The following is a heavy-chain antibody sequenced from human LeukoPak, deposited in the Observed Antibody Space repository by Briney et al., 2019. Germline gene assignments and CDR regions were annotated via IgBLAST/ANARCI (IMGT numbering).Heavy chain of an antibody. CDR1: GGTFSSYA. CDR3: ASSRNSGSYHFDY. CDR2: IIPIFGTA. Sequence: ASVKVSCKASGGTFSSYAISWVRQAPGQGLEWMGGIIPIFGTANCAQKFQGRVTITADESTSTAYMELSSLRSEDTAVYYCASSRNSGSYHFDYWGQGTLVTVSS. D-gene: IGHD1-26*01. V-gene: IGHV1-69*13. J-gene: IGHJ4*02.